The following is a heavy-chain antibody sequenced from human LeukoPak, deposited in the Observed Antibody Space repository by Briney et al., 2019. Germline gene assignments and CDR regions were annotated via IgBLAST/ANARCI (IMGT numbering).Heavy chain of an antibody. Sequence: GSSVKVSCKASRGTFSRYAISWVRQAPGQGLEWMGGIIPMFGIANYAQKFQGRVTITADESTSTAYMELSSLRSEDTAVYYCARDRPYTGGWRGFDYWGQGTLSPSPQ. CDR2: IIPMFGIA. V-gene: IGHV1-69*01. CDR1: RGTFSRYA. J-gene: IGHJ4*02. CDR3: ARDRPYTGGWRGFDY. D-gene: IGHD6-19*01.